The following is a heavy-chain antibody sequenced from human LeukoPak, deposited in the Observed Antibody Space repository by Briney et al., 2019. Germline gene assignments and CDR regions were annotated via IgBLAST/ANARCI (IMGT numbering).Heavy chain of an antibody. CDR2: INPNSGGT. CDR3: ARIFYDILTGYFYYFDY. Sequence: GASVKVSCKASGYTFTGYYMHWVRQAPGQGLERMGWINPNSGGTNYAQKFQGRVTMTRDTSISTAYMELSRLRSDDTAVYYCARIFYDILTGYFYYFDYWGQGTLVTVSS. CDR1: GYTFTGYY. V-gene: IGHV1-2*02. D-gene: IGHD3-9*01. J-gene: IGHJ4*02.